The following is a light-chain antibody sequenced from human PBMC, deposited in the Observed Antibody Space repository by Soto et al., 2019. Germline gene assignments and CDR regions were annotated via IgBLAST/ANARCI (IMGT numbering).Light chain of an antibody. CDR2: GAS. CDR1: QSVSSSY. J-gene: IGKJ2*01. CDR3: QHYGTSPFT. Sequence: EIVLTQSPGTLSLSPGERVTLSCRASQSVSSSYLAWYQQKPGQAPRLLIYGASNRATGIPDRFSGSGSGTDFTLTISRLEPEDFAVYYCQHYGTSPFTFGQGTKVDIK. V-gene: IGKV3-20*01.